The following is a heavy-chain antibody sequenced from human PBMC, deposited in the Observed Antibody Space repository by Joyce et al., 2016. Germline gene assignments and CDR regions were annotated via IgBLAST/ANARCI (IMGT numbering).Heavy chain of an antibody. CDR2: ISSRSTIK. CDR3: ARDGRSSGGDD. V-gene: IGHV3-48*01. Sequence: EVQLVESGGGLVQPGGSLRLSCAASGFTFSKYGRNGVRQAPGKGLEWVSYISSRSTIKQYADSVKGRFTTSRDSAKNSLYLQMNSLRVEDTAVYYCARDGRSSGGDDWGQGTLVTVSS. CDR1: GFTFSKYG. J-gene: IGHJ4*02. D-gene: IGHD6-19*01.